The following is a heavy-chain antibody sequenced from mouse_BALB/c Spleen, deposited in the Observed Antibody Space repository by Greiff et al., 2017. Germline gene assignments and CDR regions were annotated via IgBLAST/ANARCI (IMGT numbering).Heavy chain of an antibody. D-gene: IGHD3-2*01. CDR1: GYTFTSYW. J-gene: IGHJ2*01. Sequence: QVQLQQPGAELVRPGASVKLSCKASGYTFTSYWINWVKQRPGQGLEWIGNIYPSDSYTNYNQKFKDKATLTVDKSSSTAYMQLSSPTSEDSAVYYCTRDSSGGYWGQGTTLTVSS. V-gene: IGHV1-69*02. CDR2: IYPSDSYT. CDR3: TRDSSGGY.